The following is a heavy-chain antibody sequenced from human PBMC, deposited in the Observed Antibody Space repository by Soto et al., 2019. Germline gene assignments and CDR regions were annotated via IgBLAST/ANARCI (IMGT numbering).Heavy chain of an antibody. CDR1: GFTVSSNY. CDR3: AREKGSITGTRYYFYY. Sequence: GSLRLSCAASGFTVSSNYMSWVRQAPGKGLEWVSVIYSGGSTYYADSVKGRFTISRDNSKNTLYLQMNSLRAEDTAVYYCAREKGSITGTRYYFYYWGQGTLVTVSS. V-gene: IGHV3-66*01. D-gene: IGHD1-7*01. J-gene: IGHJ4*02. CDR2: IYSGGST.